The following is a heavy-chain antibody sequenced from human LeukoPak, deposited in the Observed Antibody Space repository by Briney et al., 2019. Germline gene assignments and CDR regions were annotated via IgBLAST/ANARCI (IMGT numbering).Heavy chain of an antibody. Sequence: ASVKVSCKASGYTFTGYYMHWVRQAPGQGLEWMGWINPNSGGTNYAQKFQGRVTMTRDTSISTAYMELSRLRSDDTAVYYCARISTLGYCSSTSCVEDDYWGQGTLVTVSS. CDR3: ARISTLGYCSSTSCVEDDY. D-gene: IGHD2-2*01. V-gene: IGHV1-2*02. CDR1: GYTFTGYY. J-gene: IGHJ4*02. CDR2: INPNSGGT.